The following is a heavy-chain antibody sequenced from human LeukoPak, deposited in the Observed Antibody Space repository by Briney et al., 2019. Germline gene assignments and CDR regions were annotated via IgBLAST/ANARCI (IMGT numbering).Heavy chain of an antibody. D-gene: IGHD2-21*01. CDR3: ARGSYRLGDAFDI. V-gene: IGHV1-69*06. Sequence: SVKVSCKASGGTFSSYAISWVRQAPGQGLEWMGGIIPIFGTANYAQKFQGRVTITADKSTSTAYMELSSLRSEDTAVYYCARGSYRLGDAFDIWGQGTMVTVSS. CDR1: GGTFSSYA. J-gene: IGHJ3*02. CDR2: IIPIFGTA.